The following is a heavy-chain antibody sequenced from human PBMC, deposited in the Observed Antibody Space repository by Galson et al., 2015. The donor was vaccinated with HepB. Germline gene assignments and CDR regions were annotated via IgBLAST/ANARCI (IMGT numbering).Heavy chain of an antibody. D-gene: IGHD2-15*01. J-gene: IGHJ4*02. CDR1: GGTFSSYT. Sequence: SVKVSCKASGGTFSSYTISWVRQAPGQGLEWMGRIIPILGIANYAQKFQGRVTITADKSTSTAYMELSSLRSEDTAVYYCAISSGGNHDLDYWGQGTLVTVSS. CDR3: AISSGGNHDLDY. V-gene: IGHV1-69*02. CDR2: IIPILGIA.